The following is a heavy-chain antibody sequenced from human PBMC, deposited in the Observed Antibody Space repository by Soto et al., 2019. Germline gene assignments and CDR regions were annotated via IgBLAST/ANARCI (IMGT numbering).Heavy chain of an antibody. CDR3: ASSGSGYSSGWYPSNWFDP. CDR1: GGSISGNY. V-gene: IGHV4-59*01. CDR2: MYNTGST. J-gene: IGHJ5*02. D-gene: IGHD6-19*01. Sequence: SETLSLTCTVSGGSISGNYWSWIRQPPGKGLEWIGYMYNTGSTVYNPSFKSRVTISVDTSKNQFSLKLNSVTAADTAVYYCASSGSGYSSGWYPSNWFDPWGQGTVVT.